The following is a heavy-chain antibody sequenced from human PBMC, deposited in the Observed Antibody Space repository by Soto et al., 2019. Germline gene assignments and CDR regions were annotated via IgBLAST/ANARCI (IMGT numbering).Heavy chain of an antibody. V-gene: IGHV1-69*01. J-gene: IGHJ4*02. CDR2: IIPIFGTA. CDR1: GGTFSSYA. Sequence: QVQLVQSGAEVKKPGSSVKVSCKASGGTFSSYAISWVRQAPGQGLEWMGGIIPIFGTANYAQKFQGRVTITADESTSTDYMELSSLRSEDTAVYYCARGEWNYDILLGHFDYWGQGTLVTVSS. D-gene: IGHD3-9*01. CDR3: ARGEWNYDILLGHFDY.